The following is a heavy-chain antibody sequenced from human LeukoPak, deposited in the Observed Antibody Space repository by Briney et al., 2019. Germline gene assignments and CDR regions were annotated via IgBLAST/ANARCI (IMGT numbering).Heavy chain of an antibody. D-gene: IGHD3-10*01. Sequence: PGGSLRLSCAASGFTFSSYAMSWVRQAPGKGLEWVSAFSGSGGRTYYADSVKCRFTISRDNSKNTLYLQMNSLRVEYTAVYYCAKVANYSNGSESYYYFEHWGQGTPVT. CDR3: AKVANYSNGSESYYYFEH. CDR1: GFTFSSYA. J-gene: IGHJ4*02. CDR2: FSGSGGRT. V-gene: IGHV3-23*01.